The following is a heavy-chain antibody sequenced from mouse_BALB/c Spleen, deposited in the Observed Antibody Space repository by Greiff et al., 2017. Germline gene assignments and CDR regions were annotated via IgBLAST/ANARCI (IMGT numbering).Heavy chain of an antibody. Sequence: QVQLKESGAELARPGASVKMSCKASGYTFTTYTMHWVKQRPGQGLEWIGYINPSSAYTNYNQKFKDKATLTADKSSSTAYMQLSSLTSEDSAVYYCANQGGGMWFAYWGQGTLVTVSA. J-gene: IGHJ3*01. CDR2: INPSSAYT. V-gene: IGHV1-4*01. CDR3: ANQGGGMWFAY. CDR1: GYTFTTYT.